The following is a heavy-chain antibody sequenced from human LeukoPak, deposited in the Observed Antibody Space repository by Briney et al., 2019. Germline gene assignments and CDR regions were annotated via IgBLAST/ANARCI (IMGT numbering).Heavy chain of an antibody. CDR2: VYYNGDT. J-gene: IGHJ5*02. Sequence: SETLSLTCTVSGGSISSSGSYWAWIRQPPGKGLEWIANVYYNGDTYYNSSLNSRLTISADTSKNQFSLNLRSVTAADTAVYYCARLLSPGWFDPWGQGTLVTVSS. D-gene: IGHD2/OR15-2a*01. V-gene: IGHV4-39*01. CDR3: ARLLSPGWFDP. CDR1: GGSISSSGSY.